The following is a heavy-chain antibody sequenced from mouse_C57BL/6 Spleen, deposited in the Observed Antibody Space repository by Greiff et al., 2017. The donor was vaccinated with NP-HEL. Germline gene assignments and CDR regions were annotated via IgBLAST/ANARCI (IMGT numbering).Heavy chain of an antibody. CDR2: IDPSDSYT. Sequence: VQLQQSGAELVMPGASVKLSCKASGYTFTSYWMHWVKQRPGQGLEWIGEIDPSDSYTNYNQKFKGKSTLTVDKSSSTAYMQLSSLTSEDSAVYYCASSFDYFDYWGQGTTLTVSS. J-gene: IGHJ2*01. D-gene: IGHD2-12*01. CDR1: GYTFTSYW. CDR3: ASSFDYFDY. V-gene: IGHV1-69*01.